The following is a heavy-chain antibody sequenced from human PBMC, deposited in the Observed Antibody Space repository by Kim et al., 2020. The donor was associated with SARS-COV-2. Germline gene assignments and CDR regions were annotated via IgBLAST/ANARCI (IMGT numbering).Heavy chain of an antibody. CDR1: GGSISSGSYY. J-gene: IGHJ4*02. CDR2: IYTSGST. CDR3: ARDRNYYGSGSYYSRYFDY. V-gene: IGHV4-61*02. Sequence: SETLSLTCTVSGGSISSGSYYWSWIRQPAGKGLEWIGRIYTSGSTNYNPSLKSRVTISVDTSKNHFSLKLSSVTAADTAVYYCARDRNYYGSGSYYSRYFDYWGQGTLVTVSS. D-gene: IGHD3-10*01.